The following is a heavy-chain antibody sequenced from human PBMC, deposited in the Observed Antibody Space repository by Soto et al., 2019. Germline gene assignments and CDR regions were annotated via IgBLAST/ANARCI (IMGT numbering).Heavy chain of an antibody. Sequence: QVQLVQSGAEVKKPGSSVKVSCKASGGTFSSYSINWVRQAPGQGLEWMGEIIPIFGTANYAQKFQGRVTITADEYTSTAFMELSSLRSEDTAVIYCARDGGRHSGGIDYWGQGTLVTVSS. CDR3: ARDGGRHSGGIDY. J-gene: IGHJ4*02. CDR1: GGTFSSYS. V-gene: IGHV1-69*01. D-gene: IGHD1-26*01. CDR2: IIPIFGTA.